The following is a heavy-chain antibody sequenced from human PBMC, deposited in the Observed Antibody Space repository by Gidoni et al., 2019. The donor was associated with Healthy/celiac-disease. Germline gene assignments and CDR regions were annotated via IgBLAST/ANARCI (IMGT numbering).Heavy chain of an antibody. V-gene: IGHV3-15*01. CDR1: GFTFSNAW. Sequence: EVQLVESGGGLVKPGGSLRLSCAASGFTFSNAWMSWVRQAPGKGLEWVGRIKSKTDGGTTDYAAPVKGRFTISRDDSKNTLYLQMNSLKTEDTAVYYCTTDWMYSSGWSWGTDAFDIWGQGTMVTVSS. J-gene: IGHJ3*02. CDR2: IKSKTDGGTT. D-gene: IGHD6-19*01. CDR3: TTDWMYSSGWSWGTDAFDI.